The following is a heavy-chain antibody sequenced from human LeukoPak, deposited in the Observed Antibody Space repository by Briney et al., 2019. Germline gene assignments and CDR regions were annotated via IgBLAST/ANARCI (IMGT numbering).Heavy chain of an antibody. CDR2: INPNSGGT. CDR3: ARVRYNWNYYFDY. D-gene: IGHD1-7*01. Sequence: ASVKVSCKASGYTFTGYYMYWVRQAPGQGLEWMGWINPNSGGTDYAQKFQGRVTMTRDTSISTAYMELSRLRSDDTAVYYCARVRYNWNYYFDYWGQGTLDTVSS. CDR1: GYTFTGYY. V-gene: IGHV1-2*02. J-gene: IGHJ4*02.